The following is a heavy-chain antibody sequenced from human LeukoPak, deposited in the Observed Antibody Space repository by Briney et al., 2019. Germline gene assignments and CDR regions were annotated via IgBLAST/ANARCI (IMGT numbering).Heavy chain of an antibody. CDR2: INHSGST. CDR1: CGSFTGYY. V-gene: IGHV4-34*01. Sequence: KPSETLSLTCAVYCGSFTGYYWSSIRQPPRKGLEWIWEINHSGSTNYNPSLKSRVTISVDTSKNQFSLKLSSVTAADTAVYYCARGDSVPNRRYYFDYWGQGTLVTVSS. CDR3: ARGDSVPNRRYYFDY. J-gene: IGHJ4*02. D-gene: IGHD2-2*01.